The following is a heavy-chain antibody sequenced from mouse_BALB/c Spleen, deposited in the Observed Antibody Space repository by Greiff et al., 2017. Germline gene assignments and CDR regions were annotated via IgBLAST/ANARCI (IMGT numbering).Heavy chain of an antibody. CDR1: GDSITSGY. V-gene: IGHV3-8*02. J-gene: IGHJ4*01. D-gene: IGHD1-1*01. CDR3: ARSPSVVAYYAMDY. CDR2: ISYSGST. Sequence: EVQLQESGPSLVKPSQTLSLTCSVTGDSITSGYWNWFRKFPGNNLEYMGYISYSGSTYYNPPLKSRLSIIRDTTKNQYYLQLNSVVTEDTATYYCARSPSVVAYYAMDYWGQGTSVTVSS.